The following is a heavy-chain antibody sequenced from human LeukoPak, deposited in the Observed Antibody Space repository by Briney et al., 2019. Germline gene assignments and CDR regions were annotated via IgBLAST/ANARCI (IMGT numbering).Heavy chain of an antibody. CDR1: GGSISSSSYY. V-gene: IGHV4-39*01. J-gene: IGHJ4*02. CDR2: IYYSGST. Sequence: SETLSLTCTVSGGSISSSSYYWGWIRQPPGKGLEWIGSIYYSGSTHYNPSLKSRVTISVDTSKNQFSLKLSSVTAADTAVYYCARHSSSWYHFDYWGQGTLVTVSS. CDR3: ARHSSSWYHFDY. D-gene: IGHD6-13*01.